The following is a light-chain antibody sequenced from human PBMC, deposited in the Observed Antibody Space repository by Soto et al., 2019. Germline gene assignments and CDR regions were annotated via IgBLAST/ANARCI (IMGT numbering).Light chain of an antibody. V-gene: IGKV1-39*01. J-gene: IGKJ2*01. CDR2: AAS. CDR1: QSISSY. Sequence: DIQLTQSPSSISASFGDSINITCRASQSISSYLNWYQQKPGKAPKLLIYAASSLQSGVPSRFSGSGSGTDFTLTISSLQPEDFATYYCQQSYSTLYTFGQGTKLEIK. CDR3: QQSYSTLYT.